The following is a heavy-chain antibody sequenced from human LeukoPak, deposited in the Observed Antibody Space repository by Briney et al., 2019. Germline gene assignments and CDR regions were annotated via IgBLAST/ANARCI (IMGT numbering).Heavy chain of an antibody. J-gene: IGHJ4*02. D-gene: IGHD6-19*01. CDR1: GFTLSSYG. CDR2: ILYDGSNK. Sequence: GGSLRPSSAASGFTLSSYGMHWVRQAPNKGREWVAVILYDGSNKYYADSVKGRFTISRDNSKNTLYLQMNSLRAEDTPVYYCASLPGIAVAGRERDFDYWGQGTLVTVSS. CDR3: ASLPGIAVAGRERDFDY. V-gene: IGHV3-33*01.